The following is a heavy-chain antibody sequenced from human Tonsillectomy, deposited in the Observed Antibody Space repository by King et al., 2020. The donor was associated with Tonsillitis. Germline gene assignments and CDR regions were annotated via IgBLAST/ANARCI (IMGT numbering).Heavy chain of an antibody. CDR1: GFTFSSTA. V-gene: IGHV3-23*04. Sequence: VQLVESGGRLVQPGGSLRLSCAASGFTFSSTAMSWVRQAPGKGLEWVSAISASGGTTYYADSVRGRFTISRENSKSTLYLQMSSLRVEDTAVYYCAHGAALWGYWGQGTLVTVSS. J-gene: IGHJ4*02. CDR2: ISASGGTT. CDR3: AHGAALWGY. D-gene: IGHD3-16*01.